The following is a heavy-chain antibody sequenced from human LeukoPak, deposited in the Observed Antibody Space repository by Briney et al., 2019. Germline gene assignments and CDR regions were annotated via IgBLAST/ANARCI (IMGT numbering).Heavy chain of an antibody. D-gene: IGHD3-10*01. J-gene: IGHJ4*02. Sequence: SVKVSCKASGGTFSSYAISWVRQAPGQGLEWMGGIIPIFGTANYAQKFQGRVTITADESTSTAYMELSSLRSEDTAVYYCARDKKGYGSGSQIDYWGQGTLVTVSS. CDR1: GGTFSSYA. CDR3: ARDKKGYGSGSQIDY. V-gene: IGHV1-69*13. CDR2: IIPIFGTA.